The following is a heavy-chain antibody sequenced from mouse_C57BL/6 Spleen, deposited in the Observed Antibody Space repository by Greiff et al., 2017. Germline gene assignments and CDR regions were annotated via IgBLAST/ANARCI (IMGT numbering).Heavy chain of an antibody. Sequence: QVQLQQPGAELVRPGTSVKLSCKASGYTFTSYWMHWVKQRPGQGLEWIGVIDPSDSYTNYNQKFKGKATLTVETSSSTAYMQLSSLTSEDSAVYYCARPDGYYVDYAMDYWGQGTSVTVSS. V-gene: IGHV1-59*01. D-gene: IGHD2-3*01. CDR2: IDPSDSYT. CDR3: ARPDGYYVDYAMDY. CDR1: GYTFTSYW. J-gene: IGHJ4*01.